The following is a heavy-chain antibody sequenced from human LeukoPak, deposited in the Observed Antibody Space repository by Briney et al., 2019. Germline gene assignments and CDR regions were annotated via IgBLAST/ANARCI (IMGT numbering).Heavy chain of an antibody. Sequence: GGSLRLSCEASGFTVSSFEINWVRQAPGKGLEWVSYISSSGDTMDYADSVKGRFTVSRDNGKKLVHLQLNSLRAEDTAVYYCAELGITMIGGVWGKGTTVTISS. D-gene: IGHD3-10*02. V-gene: IGHV3-48*03. CDR1: GFTVSSFE. CDR3: AELGITMIGGV. CDR2: ISSSGDTM. J-gene: IGHJ6*04.